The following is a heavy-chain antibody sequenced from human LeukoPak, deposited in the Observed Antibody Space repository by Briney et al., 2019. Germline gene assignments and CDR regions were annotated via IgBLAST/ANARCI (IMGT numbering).Heavy chain of an antibody. Sequence: SETLTLTCTVSGGSISSYYWTWIRQPPGKGLEWIASIYYSGNTLYNPSLKSRVTMSVDTSKNQFSLKLSSVTATDTAIFYCARHKGCASITHCHFDYWGQGILVTVSS. V-gene: IGHV4-59*04. D-gene: IGHD3-16*01. CDR2: IYYSGNT. CDR3: ARHKGCASITHCHFDY. J-gene: IGHJ4*02. CDR1: GGSISSYY.